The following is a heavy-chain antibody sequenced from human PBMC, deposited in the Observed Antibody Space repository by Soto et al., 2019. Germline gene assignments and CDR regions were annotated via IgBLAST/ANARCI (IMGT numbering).Heavy chain of an antibody. CDR1: WYSFTHYL. CDR3: ARGRGPRYPYYFDY. CDR2: IYPGDSDT. D-gene: IGHD3-10*01. V-gene: IGHV5-51*01. Sequence: GGSLKNSCKGSWYSFTHYLSGWGGPMPGKGLEWMGIIYPGDSDTRYSPSFQGQVTISADKSISTAYLQWSSLKASDTAMYYCARGRGPRYPYYFDYWGQGTLVTVSS. J-gene: IGHJ4*02.